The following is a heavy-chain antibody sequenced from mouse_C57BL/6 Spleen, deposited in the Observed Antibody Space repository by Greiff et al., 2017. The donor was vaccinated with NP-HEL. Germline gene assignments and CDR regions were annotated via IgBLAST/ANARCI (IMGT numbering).Heavy chain of an antibody. CDR1: GYTFTSYG. Sequence: VKLMESGAELARPGASVKLSCKASGYTFTSYGISWVKQRTGQGLEWIGEIYPRSGNTYYNEKFKGKATLTADKSSSTAYMELRSLTSEDSAVYFCAREGSSSDYWGQGTTLTVSS. V-gene: IGHV1-81*01. CDR3: AREGSSSDY. D-gene: IGHD1-1*01. J-gene: IGHJ2*01. CDR2: IYPRSGNT.